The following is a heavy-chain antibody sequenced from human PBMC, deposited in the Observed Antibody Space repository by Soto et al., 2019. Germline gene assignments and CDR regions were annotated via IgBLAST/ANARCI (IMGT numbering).Heavy chain of an antibody. CDR2: ISSSSSYI. V-gene: IGHV3-21*01. J-gene: IGHJ4*02. CDR1: GFTFSSYS. CDR3: ARGGVSCGGDCYSPFDY. D-gene: IGHD2-21*02. Sequence: EVQLVESGGGLVKPGGSLRLSCAASGFTFSSYSMNWVRQAPGKGLEWVSSISSSSSYIYYADSVKGRFTSSRDNAKNSLYLQMNSLRAEDTAVYYCARGGVSCGGDCYSPFDYWGQGTLVTVSS.